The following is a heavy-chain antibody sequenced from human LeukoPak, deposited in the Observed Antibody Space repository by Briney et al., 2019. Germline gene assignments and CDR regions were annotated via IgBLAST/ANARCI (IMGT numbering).Heavy chain of an antibody. CDR2: ISAYNGNT. Sequence: ASVKVSRKASGYTFTNFGISWVRQAPGQGLEWMGWISAYNGNTNYAQKLQGRVTMTTDTSTSTAYMELRSLRSDDTAVYYCARSTPYYDILTDWGQGTLVTVSS. CDR3: ARSTPYYDILTD. D-gene: IGHD3-9*01. J-gene: IGHJ4*02. CDR1: GYTFTNFG. V-gene: IGHV1-18*01.